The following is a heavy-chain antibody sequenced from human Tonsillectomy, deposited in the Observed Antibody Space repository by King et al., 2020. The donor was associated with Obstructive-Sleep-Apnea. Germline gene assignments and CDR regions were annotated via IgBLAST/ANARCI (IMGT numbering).Heavy chain of an antibody. J-gene: IGHJ4*02. Sequence: QVQLVESGAEVRKPGASVRVSCKASGYTFTSYDINWVRQATGQGLEWMGWMNPNTDNTGYARKFQGRVTMTRNTSISTAYMELSSLRSEDTAVYYCARVHWLTPDYWGQGTLVTVSS. CDR2: MNPNTDNT. CDR1: GYTFTSYD. CDR3: ARVHWLTPDY. D-gene: IGHD3-9*01. V-gene: IGHV1-8*01.